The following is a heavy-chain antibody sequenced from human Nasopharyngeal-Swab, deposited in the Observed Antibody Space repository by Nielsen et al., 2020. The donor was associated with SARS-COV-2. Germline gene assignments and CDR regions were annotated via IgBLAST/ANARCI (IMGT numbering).Heavy chain of an antibody. Sequence: SETLSLTCTVPGGSIVSHYWNWIRLSPGKGLEWIGYTYSTEITKYNPSLGSRVTMSGDTSKNQVYLKLKSLTAADTAVYYCARGPYSRSSLWVHWGQGTLVTVSS. CDR2: TYSTEIT. CDR3: ARGPYSRSSLWVH. V-gene: IGHV4-59*11. CDR1: GGSIVSHY. J-gene: IGHJ4*02. D-gene: IGHD6-6*01.